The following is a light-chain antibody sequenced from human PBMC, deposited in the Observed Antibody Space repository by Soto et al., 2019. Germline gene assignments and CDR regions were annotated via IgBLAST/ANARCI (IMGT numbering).Light chain of an antibody. V-gene: IGKV1-5*01. CDR1: QSISAW. CDR3: QQYHPYST. CDR2: DVS. J-gene: IGKJ1*01. Sequence: DIQMTQSPSTLSASLGDRVTITCRASQSISAWLAWYQQKPGKAPNLLIYDVSTLDSGVPSRLSGSASGTEFTLTISSLESDDSATYYCQQYHPYSTFGQGTKVDIK.